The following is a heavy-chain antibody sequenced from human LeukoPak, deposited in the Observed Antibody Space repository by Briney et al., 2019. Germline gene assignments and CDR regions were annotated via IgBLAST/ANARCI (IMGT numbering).Heavy chain of an antibody. CDR3: ARLFTMTDAFDI. J-gene: IGHJ3*02. Sequence: SETLSLTCTVSGGSISSSSYYWGWIRQPPGKGLEWIGSIYYSGSTYYNPSLKSRVTISVDTSKNQFSLKLSSVTTADTAVYYCARLFTMTDAFDIWGQGTMVTVSS. CDR2: IYYSGST. D-gene: IGHD3-22*01. V-gene: IGHV4-39*01. CDR1: GGSISSSSYY.